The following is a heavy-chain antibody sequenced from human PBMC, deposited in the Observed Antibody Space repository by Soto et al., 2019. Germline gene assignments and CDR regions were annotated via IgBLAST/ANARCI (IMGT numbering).Heavy chain of an antibody. CDR3: AREYNWNSIYYGLDV. Sequence: SVKVSCKASGGTFSNYAISWVRQAPGQGLEWMGGITPIFGRANYAQKFQGKITITADESTSTAYLELSSLRSEDTAIFYCAREYNWNSIYYGLDVWGQGTTVTV. V-gene: IGHV1-69*13. J-gene: IGHJ6*02. D-gene: IGHD1-7*01. CDR1: GGTFSNYA. CDR2: ITPIFGRA.